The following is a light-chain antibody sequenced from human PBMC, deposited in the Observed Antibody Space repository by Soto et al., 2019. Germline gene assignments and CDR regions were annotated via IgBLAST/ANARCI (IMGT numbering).Light chain of an antibody. V-gene: IGKV3-20*01. CDR2: GAS. Sequence: EIVLTQSPGTLSLSPGERATLSCRASQSVSSNYLAWYQQKPGQAPRLLIYGASSRATGIPDRFSGSGSGTDFTLTINRLEPEDFAVYYCHQYDTSPWTFGQGTKVEIK. CDR3: HQYDTSPWT. CDR1: QSVSSNY. J-gene: IGKJ1*01.